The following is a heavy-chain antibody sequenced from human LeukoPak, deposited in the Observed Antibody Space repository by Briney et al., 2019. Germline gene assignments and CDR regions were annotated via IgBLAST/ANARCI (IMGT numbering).Heavy chain of an antibody. CDR1: GFAFSSCG. Sequence: VRSLRLSCGASGFAFSSCGMHWVRQAPGKGLEWVASLSSDGRNENYADSVKGRFTISRDNSKNTLFLQMNSLRAEDTAVYHCAKAFVYDSSGYYYYLDYWGQGTLVTVSS. J-gene: IGHJ4*02. D-gene: IGHD3-22*01. CDR2: LSSDGRNE. V-gene: IGHV3-30*18. CDR3: AKAFVYDSSGYYYYLDY.